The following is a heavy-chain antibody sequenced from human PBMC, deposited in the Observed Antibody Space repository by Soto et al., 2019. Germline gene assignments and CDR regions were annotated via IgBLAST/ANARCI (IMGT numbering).Heavy chain of an antibody. J-gene: IGHJ4*02. Sequence: SETLSLTCTVSGGSISSSSYYWGWIRQPPGKGLEWIGSIYYSGSTYYNPSLKSRVTISVDTSKNQFSLKLSSVTAADTAVYYCARHFPVDYPYYFDYWGQGTLVTVSS. V-gene: IGHV4-39*01. CDR2: IYYSGST. CDR1: GGSISSSSYY. CDR3: ARHFPVDYPYYFDY. D-gene: IGHD4-17*01.